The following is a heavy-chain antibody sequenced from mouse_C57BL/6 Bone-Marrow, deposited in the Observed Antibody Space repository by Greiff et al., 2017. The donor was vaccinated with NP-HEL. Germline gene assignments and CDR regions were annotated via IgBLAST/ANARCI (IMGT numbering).Heavy chain of an antibody. CDR3: ARYDYGSSPAWFAY. CDR1: GYTFTSYW. CDR2: IYPGSGST. D-gene: IGHD1-1*01. Sequence: VQLQQPGAELVKPGASVKMSCKASGYTFTSYWKTWVKQRPGQGLEWIGDIYPGSGSTNYNEKFKSKATLTVDTSSSTAYMQLSSLTSEDSAVYYCARYDYGSSPAWFAYWGQGTLVTVSA. J-gene: IGHJ3*01. V-gene: IGHV1-55*01.